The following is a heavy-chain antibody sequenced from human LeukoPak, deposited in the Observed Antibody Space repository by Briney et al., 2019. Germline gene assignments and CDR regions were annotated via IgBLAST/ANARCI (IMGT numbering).Heavy chain of an antibody. V-gene: IGHV4-4*07. Sequence: SETLSLTCTVSGGSISSYYWSWIRQPAGKGLEWIGRIYTSGSTNYNPSLKSRVTMSVDTSKNQFSLKLSSVTAADTAVYYCARVVEYYDSSGYYDDWFDPWGQGTLVTVSS. J-gene: IGHJ5*02. CDR1: GGSISSYY. CDR2: IYTSGST. CDR3: ARVVEYYDSSGYYDDWFDP. D-gene: IGHD3-22*01.